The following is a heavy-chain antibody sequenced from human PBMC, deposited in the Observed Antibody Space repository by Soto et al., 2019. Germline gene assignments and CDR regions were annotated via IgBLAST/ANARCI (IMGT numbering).Heavy chain of an antibody. V-gene: IGHV4-30-4*01. CDR1: GGSISSGDYY. CDR3: AGAAPVFTDV. CDR2: LHYSGRT. D-gene: IGHD3-3*01. Sequence: QVQLQESGPGLVKPSQTLSLTCTVSGGSISSGDYYWSWIRQPPGKGLEWIGHLHYSGRTYYNPSVNALVTISLAPSTDPFSLKLSCVTAADTAVYYCAGAAPVFTDVWGQATTVTVSS. J-gene: IGHJ6*02.